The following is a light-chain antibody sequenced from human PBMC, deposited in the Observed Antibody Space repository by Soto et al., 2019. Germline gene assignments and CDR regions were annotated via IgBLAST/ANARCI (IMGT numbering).Light chain of an antibody. J-gene: IGLJ2*01. V-gene: IGLV2-14*01. CDR3: SPYTATNTLV. CDR2: GVS. Sequence: QSVLTQPASVSGSPGQSITISCTGTSSDVGDYNYVSWYQQHPGKAPKLIIYGVSNRPSGFSNRFSGSKSGNTASLTVSGLQAEDEADYYCSPYTATNTLVFGGGTKLTVL. CDR1: SSDVGDYNY.